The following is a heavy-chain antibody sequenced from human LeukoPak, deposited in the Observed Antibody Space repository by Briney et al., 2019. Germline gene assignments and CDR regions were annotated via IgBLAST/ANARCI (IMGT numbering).Heavy chain of an antibody. CDR1: GFTISSYW. D-gene: IGHD3-9*01. Sequence: GGSLRLSCAVSGFTISSYWMSWVRQAPGKGLEWVANIKQDESEKYYVESVKGRFTISRDNAKNSLYLQMNSLRAEDTAVYYCARDGDILTGHFNYWGQGTLVTVS. J-gene: IGHJ4*02. V-gene: IGHV3-7*03. CDR2: IKQDESEK. CDR3: ARDGDILTGHFNY.